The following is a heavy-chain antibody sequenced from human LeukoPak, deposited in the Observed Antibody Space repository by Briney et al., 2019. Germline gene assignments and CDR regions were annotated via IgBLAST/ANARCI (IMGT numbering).Heavy chain of an antibody. Sequence: GGSLRLSCAASGFTVSSNYMSWVRQAPGKGLEWVSVIYSGGSTYYADSVKGRFTISRDNSKNTLYLQMNSLRAEDTAVYYCARGDPYCSSTSCYVDYWAREPWSPSPQ. CDR2: IYSGGST. CDR1: GFTVSSNY. V-gene: IGHV3-66*01. CDR3: ARGDPYCSSTSCYVDY. D-gene: IGHD2-2*01. J-gene: IGHJ4*02.